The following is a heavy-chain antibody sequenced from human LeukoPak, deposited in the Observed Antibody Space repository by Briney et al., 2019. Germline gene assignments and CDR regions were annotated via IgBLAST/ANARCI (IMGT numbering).Heavy chain of an antibody. CDR2: ISGSGGST. CDR1: GFTFSSYA. Sequence: GGSLRLSCAASGFTFSSYAMSWVRQAPGKGLEWVSAISGSGGSTYYADSVKGRFTISRDNSKNTLYLQMNSLRAEDTAVYYCVGTTGLGTFDYWGQGTLVTVSS. V-gene: IGHV3-23*01. D-gene: IGHD3-16*01. CDR3: VGTTGLGTFDY. J-gene: IGHJ4*02.